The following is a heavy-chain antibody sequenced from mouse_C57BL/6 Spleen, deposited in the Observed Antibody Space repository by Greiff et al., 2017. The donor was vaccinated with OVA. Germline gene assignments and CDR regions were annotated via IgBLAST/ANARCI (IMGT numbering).Heavy chain of an antibody. D-gene: IGHD2-14*01. Sequence: VQLQQPGAELVKPGASVKMSCKASGYTFTSYWITWVKQRPGQGLEWIGDIYPGSGSTNYNEKFKRKATLTVDTSTSTAYMQLSSLTSEDSAVYYCARRGTSNAMDYWGQGTSVTVSS. CDR3: ARRGTSNAMDY. V-gene: IGHV1-55*01. J-gene: IGHJ4*01. CDR2: IYPGSGST. CDR1: GYTFTSYW.